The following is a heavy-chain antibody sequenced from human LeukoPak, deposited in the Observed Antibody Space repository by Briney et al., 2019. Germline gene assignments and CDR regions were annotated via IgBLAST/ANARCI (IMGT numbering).Heavy chain of an antibody. V-gene: IGHV3-23*01. CDR3: AKDFEIAAGTFDY. J-gene: IGHJ4*02. CDR2: ISGSGGST. CDR1: GFTFSSYA. Sequence: GGSLRLSXAASGFTFSSYAMSWVRQAPGKGLEWVPAISGSGGSTYYADSVKGRFTISRDNSKNTLYLQMNSLRAEDTAVYYCAKDFEIAAGTFDYWGQGTLVTVSS. D-gene: IGHD6-13*01.